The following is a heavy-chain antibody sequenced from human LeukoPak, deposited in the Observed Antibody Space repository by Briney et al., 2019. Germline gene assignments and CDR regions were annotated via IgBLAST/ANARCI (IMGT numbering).Heavy chain of an antibody. Sequence: GASVKVSCKASGYTFTIFHIHWVRQAPGQGLEWMGMINPSDGSTNYAQKFQGRVTMTSDTSTSTVAMELSSLRSDDTAVYRCARESTFRLLRNVSDIWGQGTMVTVSS. V-gene: IGHV1-46*01. J-gene: IGHJ3*02. CDR1: GYTFTIFH. CDR3: ARESTFRLLRNVSDI. CDR2: INPSDGST. D-gene: IGHD5-12*01.